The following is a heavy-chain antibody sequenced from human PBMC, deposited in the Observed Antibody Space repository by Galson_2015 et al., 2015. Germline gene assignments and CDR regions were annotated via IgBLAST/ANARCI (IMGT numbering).Heavy chain of an antibody. CDR3: ARHRSASTSGAFDI. J-gene: IGHJ3*02. CDR1: GGSIASDINY. Sequence: SETLSLTCTVSGGSIASDINYWGWIRQPQGKGLEWIGSIYYSGIAFYNPSLKSRVTISIDTSKNQFSLKLTSVTAADTAVYYCARHRSASTSGAFDIWGQGTMVTVSS. V-gene: IGHV4-39*01. CDR2: IYYSGIA.